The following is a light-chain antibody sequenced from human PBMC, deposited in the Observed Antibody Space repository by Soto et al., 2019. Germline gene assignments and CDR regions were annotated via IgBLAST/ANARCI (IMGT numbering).Light chain of an antibody. Sequence: QSALTQPASVSGSPRQSITISCTGTSSDVGGYNFVSWYQQHPGKAPKLMIYEVSNRPSGVSNRFSGSKSGNTASLTISGLQAEDEADYYCSSYTSGTTVVFGGGTQLTVL. CDR3: SSYTSGTTVV. V-gene: IGLV2-14*01. J-gene: IGLJ2*01. CDR1: SSDVGGYNF. CDR2: EVS.